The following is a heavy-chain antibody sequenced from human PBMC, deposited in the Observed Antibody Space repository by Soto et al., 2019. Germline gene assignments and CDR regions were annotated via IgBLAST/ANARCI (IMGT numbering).Heavy chain of an antibody. CDR2: ISAYNGNT. CDR3: AREANASLETRQIYSYYCGMNF. V-gene: IGHV1-18*04. Sequence: ASVKVSCKASGYTFTSYGISWVRQAPGQGLEWMGWISAYNGNTNYAQKLQGRVTMTTDTSTITAYMELRSLRSDDTSVYYCAREANASLETRQIYSYYCGMNFWGQVTTAAVAS. CDR1: GYTFTSYG. D-gene: IGHD3-16*01. J-gene: IGHJ6*02.